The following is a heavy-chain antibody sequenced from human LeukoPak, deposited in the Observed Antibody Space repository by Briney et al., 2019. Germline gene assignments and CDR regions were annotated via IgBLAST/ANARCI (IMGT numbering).Heavy chain of an antibody. D-gene: IGHD6-13*01. CDR3: ARGGIAATRTENYYYYMDV. CDR2: IIPIFGTA. CDR1: GGTFSRYA. J-gene: IGHJ6*03. Sequence: SVKVCCKASGGTFSRYAISWVRQAPGQGLEWMGGIIPIFGTANYGQKFQGRVTITTDESTSTAYMELSSLRSEDTAVYYCARGGIAATRTENYYYYMDVWGKGTTVTVSS. V-gene: IGHV1-69*05.